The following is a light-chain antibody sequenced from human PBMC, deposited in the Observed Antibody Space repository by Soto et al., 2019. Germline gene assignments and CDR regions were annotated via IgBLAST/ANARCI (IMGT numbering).Light chain of an antibody. CDR2: EVS. CDR1: SSDVGNYKY. CDR3: SSYAGSNLWV. Sequence: QSALTQSPSASGAPGQSVTISCTGTSSDVGNYKYVSWYQQHPGKAPILMIYEVSKRPSGVPDRFSGSKSGNTASLTVSGLQVEDEADYYCSSYAGSNLWVFGGGTKLTV. J-gene: IGLJ3*02. V-gene: IGLV2-8*01.